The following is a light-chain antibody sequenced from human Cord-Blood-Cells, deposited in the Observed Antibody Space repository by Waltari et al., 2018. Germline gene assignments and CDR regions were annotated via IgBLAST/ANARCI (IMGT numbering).Light chain of an antibody. CDR1: SSDGGGYTY. CDR2: DVS. Sequence: QSALTQPRSVSGSPGQSVTISCTGPSSDGGGYTYFSWYQQHPGKAPKLMIYDVSKRPSGVPDRFSGSKSGNTASLTISGLQAEDEADYYCCSYAGSYTYVFGTGTKVTVL. J-gene: IGLJ1*01. CDR3: CSYAGSYTYV. V-gene: IGLV2-11*01.